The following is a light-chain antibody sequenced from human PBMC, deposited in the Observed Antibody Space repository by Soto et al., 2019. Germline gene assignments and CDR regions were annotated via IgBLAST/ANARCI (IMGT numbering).Light chain of an antibody. CDR2: EGS. Sequence: QSALTQPRSVSGSPGQSVTISCTGTSSDVGDYNYVSWYQQYPGKAPKLVIYEGSKRPSGVPDRFSGSKSGNTASLTISGLQAEDEADYYCCSFAGSYTFWVFGGGTKLTVL. CDR1: SSDVGDYNY. J-gene: IGLJ3*02. CDR3: CSFAGSYTFWV. V-gene: IGLV2-11*01.